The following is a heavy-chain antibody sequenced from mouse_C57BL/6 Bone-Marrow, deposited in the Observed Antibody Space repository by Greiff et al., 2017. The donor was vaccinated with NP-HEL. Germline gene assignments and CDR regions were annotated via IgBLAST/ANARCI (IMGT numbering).Heavy chain of an antibody. J-gene: IGHJ3*01. CDR2: SRNKANDYTT. V-gene: IGHV7-1*01. D-gene: IGHD4-1*01. CDR1: GFTFSDFY. CDR3: ARELTGKFAY. Sequence: EVQGVESGGGLVQSGRSLRLSCATSGFTFSDFYMEWVRQAPGKGLEWIAASRNKANDYTTEYSASVKGRFIVSRDTSQSILYLQMNALRAEDTAIYYCARELTGKFAYWGQGTLVTVSA.